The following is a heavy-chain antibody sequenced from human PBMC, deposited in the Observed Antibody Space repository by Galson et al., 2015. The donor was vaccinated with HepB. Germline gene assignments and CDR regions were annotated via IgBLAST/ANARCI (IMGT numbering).Heavy chain of an antibody. CDR1: GFGFISYG. D-gene: IGHD6-6*01. Sequence: SLRLSCAGSGFGFISYGMNWVRQAPGKGLEWVSSITSSSDYIEYADSVKGRFTISRDNAKSSLYLQMNSQRAEDTAVYYCARGGSARPYYFDFWGPGTLVTVSS. CDR2: ITSSSDYI. V-gene: IGHV3-21*01. CDR3: ARGGSARPYYFDF. J-gene: IGHJ4*02.